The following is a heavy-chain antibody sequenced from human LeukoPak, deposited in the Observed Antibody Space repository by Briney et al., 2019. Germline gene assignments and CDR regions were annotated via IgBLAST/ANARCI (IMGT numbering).Heavy chain of an antibody. J-gene: IGHJ4*02. CDR3: ATGYSSGWFWGLDY. CDR2: ISGSGGSI. CDR1: GFTFGSYA. D-gene: IGHD6-19*01. V-gene: IGHV3-23*01. Sequence: PGGSLRLSCAASGFTFGSYAMSWVRQAPGKGLEWVSAISGSGGSIYYADSVKGRFTLSRDNSKNTLYLQMNSLRAEDTAVYYCATGYSSGWFWGLDYWGQGTLVTVSS.